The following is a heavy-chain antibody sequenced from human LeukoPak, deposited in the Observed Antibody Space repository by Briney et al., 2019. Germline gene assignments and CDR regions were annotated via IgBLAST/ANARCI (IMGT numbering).Heavy chain of an antibody. CDR2: INPNSGGT. CDR1: GYTFTGYY. CDR3: ARGQGYSSSEADD. Sequence: GASVKVSCKASGYTFTGYYMHWVRQAPGQGLEWMGWINPNSGGTNYAQEFQGRVTMTRDTSISTAYMELSRLRSDDTAAYYCARGQGYSSSEADDWGQGTLVTVSS. D-gene: IGHD6-13*01. V-gene: IGHV1-2*02. J-gene: IGHJ4*02.